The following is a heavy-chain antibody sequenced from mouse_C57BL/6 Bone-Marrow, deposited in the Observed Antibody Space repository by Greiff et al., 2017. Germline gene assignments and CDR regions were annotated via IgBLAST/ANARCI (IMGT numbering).Heavy chain of an antibody. CDR2: ISSGSSTI. CDR3: AKNWGTSYHFDY. V-gene: IGHV5-17*01. J-gene: IGHJ2*01. Sequence: EVKLVESGGGLVKPGGSLKLSCAASGFTFSDYGMHWVRQAPEKGLEWVAYISSGSSTIYYADTVKGRFTISRDNAKNTLFLQKTSLRSEDTAMYYCAKNWGTSYHFDYWGQGTTLTVSS. D-gene: IGHD4-1*01. CDR1: GFTFSDYG.